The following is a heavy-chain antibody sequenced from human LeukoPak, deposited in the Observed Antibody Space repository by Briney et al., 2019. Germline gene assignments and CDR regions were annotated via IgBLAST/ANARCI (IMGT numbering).Heavy chain of an antibody. J-gene: IGHJ4*02. V-gene: IGHV4-39*07. D-gene: IGHD2/OR15-2a*01. Sequence: GSLRLSCAASGFTFSSYWMSWVRQAPGKGLEWIGSIYYSGSTYYNPSLKSRVTISVDTSKNQFSLKLSSVTAADTAVYYCARAYYWFDYWGQGTLVTVSS. CDR1: GFTFSSYW. CDR2: IYYSGST. CDR3: ARAYYWFDY.